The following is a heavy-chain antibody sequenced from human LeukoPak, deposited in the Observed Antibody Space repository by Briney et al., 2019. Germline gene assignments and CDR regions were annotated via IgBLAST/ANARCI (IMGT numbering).Heavy chain of an antibody. Sequence: EWVSAISGSGGSTYYADSVKGRFTISRDNSKNTLYLQMNSLRAEDTAVYYCAQEEPLDYWGQGTLVTVSS. CDR3: AQEEPLDY. J-gene: IGHJ4*02. D-gene: IGHD1-26*01. V-gene: IGHV3-23*01. CDR2: ISGSGGST.